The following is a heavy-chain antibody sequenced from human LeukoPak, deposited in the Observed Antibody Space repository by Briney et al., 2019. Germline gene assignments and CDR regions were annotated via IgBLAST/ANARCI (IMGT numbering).Heavy chain of an antibody. D-gene: IGHD2-2*02. CDR3: ARVGEYCSSTSCYMPDFDY. CDR1: RGTFSSYA. CDR2: IVPIFGTA. J-gene: IGHJ4*02. V-gene: IGHV1-69*13. Sequence: ASVKVSCKASRGTFSSYAISWVRQAPGQGLEWMGGIVPIFGTANYAQKFQGRVTITADESTSTAYMELSSLRSEDTAVYYCARVGEYCSSTSCYMPDFDYWGQGTLVTVSS.